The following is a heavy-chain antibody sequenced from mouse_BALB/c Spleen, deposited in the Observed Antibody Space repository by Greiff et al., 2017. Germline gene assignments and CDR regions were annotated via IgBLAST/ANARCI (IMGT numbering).Heavy chain of an antibody. D-gene: IGHD2-2*01. Sequence: EVMLVESGGGLVQPGGSLKLSCAASGFTFSSYGMSWVRQTPDKRLELVATINSNGGSTYYPDSVKGRFTISRDNAKNTLYLQMSSLKSEDTAMYYCARDVRIYGYDEGYFDYWGQGTTLTVSS. CDR3: ARDVRIYGYDEGYFDY. V-gene: IGHV5-6-3*01. J-gene: IGHJ2*01. CDR1: GFTFSSYG. CDR2: INSNGGST.